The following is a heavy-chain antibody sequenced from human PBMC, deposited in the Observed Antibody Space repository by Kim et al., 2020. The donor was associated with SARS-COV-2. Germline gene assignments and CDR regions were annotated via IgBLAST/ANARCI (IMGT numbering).Heavy chain of an antibody. D-gene: IGHD6-13*01. CDR3: ARGGLGAAAGGD. J-gene: IGHJ4*02. V-gene: IGHV3-23*01. Sequence: GGSLRLSCAASGFTFSNNAMHWVRQAPGKGLEWVSIIGGGGATTYYADSVKGRFTISRDNSKNTLYLQMNSLRVEDTAVYYCARGGLGAAAGGDWGRGTLVPVSS. CDR1: GFTFSNNA. CDR2: IGGGGATT.